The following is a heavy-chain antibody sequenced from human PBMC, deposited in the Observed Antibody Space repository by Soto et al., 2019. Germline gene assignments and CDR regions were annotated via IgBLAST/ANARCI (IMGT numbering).Heavy chain of an antibody. CDR2: IGTAGDT. CDR3: ARGPEKYYGMDV. J-gene: IGHJ6*02. Sequence: EVQLVESGGGLVQPGGSLRLSCAASGFTFSSYDMHWVRQATGKGLEWVSAIGTAGDTYYPGSVKVRFTISRENAKNSLYLQMNRLRAGDTAVYYCARGPEKYYGMDVCGQGTTVTVSS. CDR1: GFTFSSYD. V-gene: IGHV3-13*01.